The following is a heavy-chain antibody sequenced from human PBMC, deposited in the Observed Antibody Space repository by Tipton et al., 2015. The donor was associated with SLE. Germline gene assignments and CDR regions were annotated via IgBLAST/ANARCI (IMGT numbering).Heavy chain of an antibody. Sequence: LRLSCTASGDSIRTTGYYWSWIRQQPGKGLEWIGYIYYSGSLYYIPSLSSRLTISIDTSKNQFSLKLGSVTAADTAIYYCARAMGQHGFDIWGQGTMVTVSS. CDR1: GDSIRTTGYY. CDR2: IYYSGSL. V-gene: IGHV4-31*02. J-gene: IGHJ3*02. CDR3: ARAMGQHGFDI. D-gene: IGHD2-2*01.